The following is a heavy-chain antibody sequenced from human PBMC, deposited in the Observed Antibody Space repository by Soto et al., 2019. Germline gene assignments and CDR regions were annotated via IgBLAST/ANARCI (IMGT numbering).Heavy chain of an antibody. D-gene: IGHD2-8*01. V-gene: IGHV3-23*01. CDR2: ISGSGGST. CDR3: AKDGYCTNGVCLGFDY. CDR1: GFTFSSYA. Sequence: GGSLRLSCAASGFTFSSYAMSWVRQAPGKGLEWVSAISGSGGSTYYADSVKGRFTISRDNSKNTLYLQMNSLRAEDTAVYYCAKDGYCTNGVCLGFDYWGQGTLVTVSS. J-gene: IGHJ4*02.